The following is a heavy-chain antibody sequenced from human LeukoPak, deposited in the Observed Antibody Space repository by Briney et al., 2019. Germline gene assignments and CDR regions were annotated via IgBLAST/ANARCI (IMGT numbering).Heavy chain of an antibody. CDR3: ARGNTMVRGAFWFDP. CDR2: IYYTGST. J-gene: IGHJ5*02. Sequence: SETLSLTCTVSGGSISSYYWSWIRQPPGKGLEWFGYIYYTGSTNYNPSLKSRVTISVDTSKNQFSLKLTSVTAADTAMYYCARGNTMVRGAFWFDPWGQGTLVTVSS. CDR1: GGSISSYY. D-gene: IGHD3-10*01. V-gene: IGHV4-59*01.